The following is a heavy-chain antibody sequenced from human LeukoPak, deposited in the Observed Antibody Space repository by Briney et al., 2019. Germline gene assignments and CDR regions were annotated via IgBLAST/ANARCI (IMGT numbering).Heavy chain of an antibody. J-gene: IGHJ3*02. CDR2: IKQDGSEK. D-gene: IGHD3-22*01. CDR1: GFTFSSYW. CDR3: ATDMASGYYGYDAFDI. V-gene: IGHV3-7*01. Sequence: GGSLRLSCAASGFTFSSYWMSWVRQAPGKGLEWVANIKQDGSEKYYVDSVKGRFPISIDNAKNSLYLQMNSLRAEDTAVYYCATDMASGYYGYDAFDIWGQGTMVTVSS.